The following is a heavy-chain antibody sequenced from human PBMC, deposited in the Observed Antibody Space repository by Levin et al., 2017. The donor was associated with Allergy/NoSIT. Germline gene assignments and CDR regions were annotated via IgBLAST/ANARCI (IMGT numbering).Heavy chain of an antibody. Sequence: PGGSLRLSCGASGFTFSDYYMSWIRQAPGKGLEWVSYISHTTTTIYYADSVKGRFTISRDNVKSSLFLQMDSLRAEDTAVYYCAKTSGGFPFYFYYWGQGSLVTVSS. V-gene: IGHV3-11*01. D-gene: IGHD2-8*02. CDR1: GFTFSDYY. CDR2: ISHTTTTI. J-gene: IGHJ4*02. CDR3: AKTSGGFPFYFYY.